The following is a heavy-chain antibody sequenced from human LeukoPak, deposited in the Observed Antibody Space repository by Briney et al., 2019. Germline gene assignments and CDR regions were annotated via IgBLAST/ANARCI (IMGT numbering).Heavy chain of an antibody. J-gene: IGHJ4*02. CDR3: ARKQAVAGSYYFDY. Sequence: SGTLSLTCAVSGGSISSSNWWSWVRQPPGKGLERIGEIYHSGSTNYNPSLKSRVTISVDKSKNQFSLKLSSVTAADTAVYYCARKQAVAGSYYFDYWGQGTLVTVSS. V-gene: IGHV4-4*02. CDR1: GGSISSSNW. CDR2: IYHSGST. D-gene: IGHD6-19*01.